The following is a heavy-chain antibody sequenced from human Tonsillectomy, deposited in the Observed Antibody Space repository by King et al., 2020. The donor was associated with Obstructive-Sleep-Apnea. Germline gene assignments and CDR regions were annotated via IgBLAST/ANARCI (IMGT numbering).Heavy chain of an antibody. CDR2: TRNKANSYTP. J-gene: IGHJ5*02. CDR3: VRSHWAGVGFDP. V-gene: IGHV3-72*01. CDR1: GFTFSDHY. Sequence: DVQLVESGGGLVQPGGSLRLSCAASGFTFSDHYMDWVRQAPGKGLEWVGRTRNKANSYTPEYAESVKGRFTISRDDSKNSLYLQMNSLKTEDTAVYYCVRSHWAGVGFDPWGQGALVTVSS. D-gene: IGHD1-26*01.